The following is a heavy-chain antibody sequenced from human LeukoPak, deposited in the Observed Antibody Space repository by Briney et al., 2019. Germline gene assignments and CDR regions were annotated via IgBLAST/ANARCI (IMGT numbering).Heavy chain of an antibody. Sequence: SEALSLTLAVYRGSFRRYFWRWIGPPARKGLEWIGEINHSGSTNYNPCLKSRVTISVDTSKNQFSLRLSSVTAADTAGYYCASLGTAAGGTWGQGTLVTVSS. CDR2: INHSGST. D-gene: IGHD6-13*01. CDR3: ASLGTAAGGT. V-gene: IGHV4-34*01. J-gene: IGHJ4*02. CDR1: RGSFRRYF.